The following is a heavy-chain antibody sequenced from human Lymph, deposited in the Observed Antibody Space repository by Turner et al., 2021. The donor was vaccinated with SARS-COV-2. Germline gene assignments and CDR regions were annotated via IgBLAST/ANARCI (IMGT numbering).Heavy chain of an antibody. D-gene: IGHD5-12*01. CDR3: ARVKGYNGYDLRYYYGMDV. Sequence: QVQLVESWGGVVQPGRSLRLSCAASGFTFSSYGMHWVRQAPGKGMEWVAVIWYDGSNKYYADSVKGRFTISRDNSKNTLYLQMNSLRAEDTAVYYCARVKGYNGYDLRYYYGMDVWGQGTTVTVSS. CDR1: GFTFSSYG. V-gene: IGHV3-33*01. J-gene: IGHJ6*02. CDR2: IWYDGSNK.